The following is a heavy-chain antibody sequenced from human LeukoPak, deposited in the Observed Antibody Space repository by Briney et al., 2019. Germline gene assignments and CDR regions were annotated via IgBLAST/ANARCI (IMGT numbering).Heavy chain of an antibody. CDR3: AKDQGGYYYDSSGYYPSPFDY. CDR2: ISGSGGST. CDR1: GFTFSSYA. Sequence: AGGSLTLSCAASGFTFSSYAMSWVRQAPGKGLEWVSAISGSGGSTYYADSVKGRFTISRDNSKNTLYLQMNSLRAEDTAVYYCAKDQGGYYYDSSGYYPSPFDYWGQGTLVTVSS. D-gene: IGHD3-22*01. J-gene: IGHJ4*02. V-gene: IGHV3-23*01.